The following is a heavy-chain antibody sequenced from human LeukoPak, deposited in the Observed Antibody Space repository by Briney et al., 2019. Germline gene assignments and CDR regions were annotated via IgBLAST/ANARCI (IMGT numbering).Heavy chain of an antibody. CDR2: IYYSGST. CDR1: GGSISSSSYY. J-gene: IGHJ3*02. V-gene: IGHV4-39*07. D-gene: IGHD3-10*01. CDR3: ASPPPRSGKGGAFDI. Sequence: SETLSLTCTVSGGSISSSSYYWGWIRQPPGKGLEWIGSIYYSGSTYYNPSLKSRVTISVDTSKNQFSLKLSSVTAADTAVYYCASPPPRSGKGGAFDIWGQGTMVTVSS.